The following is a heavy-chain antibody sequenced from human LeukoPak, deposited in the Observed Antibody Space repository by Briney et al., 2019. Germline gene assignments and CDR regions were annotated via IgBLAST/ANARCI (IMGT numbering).Heavy chain of an antibody. CDR3: ARGGSEEKADLGDY. CDR2: VWYDGSNK. J-gene: IGHJ4*02. Sequence: PGRSLRLSCAASGFTFSSYGMHWVRQAPGKGLEWVAVVWYDGSNKYYADSVKGRFTISRDNSKNTLYLQMNSLRAEDTAVYYCARGGSEEKADLGDYWGREPWSPSPQ. D-gene: IGHD2-15*01. V-gene: IGHV3-33*01. CDR1: GFTFSSYG.